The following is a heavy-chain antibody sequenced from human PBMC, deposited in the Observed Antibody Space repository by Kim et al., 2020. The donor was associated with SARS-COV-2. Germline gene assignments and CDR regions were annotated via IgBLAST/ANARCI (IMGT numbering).Heavy chain of an antibody. CDR2: ISGSGGST. Sequence: GGSLRLSCAASGFTFSSYAMSWVRQAPGKGLEWVSAISGSGGSTYYADSVKGRFTISRDNSKNTLYLQMNSLRAEDTAVYYCANHCSGWVPGYYYYGMDVWGQGTTVTVSS. V-gene: IGHV3-23*01. J-gene: IGHJ6*02. D-gene: IGHD6-19*01. CDR3: ANHCSGWVPGYYYYGMDV. CDR1: GFTFSSYA.